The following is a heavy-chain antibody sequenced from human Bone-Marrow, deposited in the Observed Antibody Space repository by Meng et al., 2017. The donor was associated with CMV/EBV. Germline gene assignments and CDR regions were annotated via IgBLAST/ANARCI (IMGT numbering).Heavy chain of an antibody. CDR2: ISYDGSNK. D-gene: IGHD7-27*01. Sequence: GESLKISCAASGFTFSSYGMHWVRQAPGKGLEWVAVISYDGSNKYYADSVKGRFTISRDNSKNTLYLQMNSLKSEDTAVYYCAHLSETGDKEYWGQGTLVTVSS. CDR1: GFTFSSYG. CDR3: AHLSETGDKEY. V-gene: IGHV3-30*19. J-gene: IGHJ4*02.